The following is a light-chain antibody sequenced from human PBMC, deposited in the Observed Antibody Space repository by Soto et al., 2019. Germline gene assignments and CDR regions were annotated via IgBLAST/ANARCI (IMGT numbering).Light chain of an antibody. CDR3: QQLNSYPQGT. CDR2: AAS. V-gene: IGKV1-9*01. CDR1: QGIGSY. Sequence: DIQLTQSPSFLSASVRDRVTITCRASQGIGSYLAWYQQKPGKAPKLLIYAASTLQNGVPSRFSGSGSGTEFTLTISSLQPEDFASYYYQQLNSYPQGTFGPGTKVDIK. J-gene: IGKJ3*01.